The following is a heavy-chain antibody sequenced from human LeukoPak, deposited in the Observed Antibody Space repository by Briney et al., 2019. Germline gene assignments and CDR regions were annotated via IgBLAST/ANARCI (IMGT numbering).Heavy chain of an antibody. J-gene: IGHJ4*02. D-gene: IGHD2-8*01. V-gene: IGHV4-39*07. CDR3: ARDIGLMVYAPYYFDY. CDR1: GGSISSYY. Sequence: SETLSLTCTVSGGSISSYYWGWIRQPPGKGLEWIGSIYYSGSTYYNPSLKSRVTISVDTSKNQFSLKLSSVTAADTAVYYCARDIGLMVYAPYYFDYWGQGTLVTVSS. CDR2: IYYSGST.